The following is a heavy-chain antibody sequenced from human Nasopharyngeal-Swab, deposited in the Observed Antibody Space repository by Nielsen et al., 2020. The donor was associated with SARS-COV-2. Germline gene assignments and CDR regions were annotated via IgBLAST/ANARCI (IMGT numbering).Heavy chain of an antibody. CDR2: IDPSDSYT. Sequence: GGSLRLSCKGSGYIFTSYWISWVRQMPGKGLEWMGRIDPSDSYTNYSPSFQGHVTISADKSISTAYLQWSSLKASDTAMYYCAKTGTARDAFDIWGQVTMFTVSS. CDR3: AKTGTARDAFDI. D-gene: IGHD1-7*01. V-gene: IGHV5-10-1*01. J-gene: IGHJ3*02. CDR1: GYIFTSYW.